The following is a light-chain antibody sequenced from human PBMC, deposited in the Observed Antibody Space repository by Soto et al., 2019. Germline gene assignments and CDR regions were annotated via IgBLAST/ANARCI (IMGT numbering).Light chain of an antibody. Sequence: QSVLTQPPSVSGAPGQRVTISCTGSSSNIGAGYDVHWYQQLPGTAPKLLIYGNSNRPSGVPDRFSGSKSGTSASLAITGLQAEYEADYYCQSYDSSLGGASYVFGTGTKLTVL. J-gene: IGLJ1*01. CDR3: QSYDSSLGGASYV. V-gene: IGLV1-40*01. CDR2: GNS. CDR1: SSNIGAGYD.